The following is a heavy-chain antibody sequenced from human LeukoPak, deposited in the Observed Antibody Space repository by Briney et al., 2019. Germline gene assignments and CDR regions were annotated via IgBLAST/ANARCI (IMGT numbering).Heavy chain of an antibody. J-gene: IGHJ4*02. D-gene: IGHD4-11*01. CDR1: GGSISSGSYD. Sequence: PSQTLSLTCTVSGGSISSGSYDWYWIRRPAGKGLEWIGHIYTSGSSNYSPSLKSRVTISVDTSKNQFSLKLSSVTAADTAVYYCAREGGLQHHFDYWGQGTLVTVSS. V-gene: IGHV4-61*09. CDR3: AREGGLQHHFDY. CDR2: IYTSGSS.